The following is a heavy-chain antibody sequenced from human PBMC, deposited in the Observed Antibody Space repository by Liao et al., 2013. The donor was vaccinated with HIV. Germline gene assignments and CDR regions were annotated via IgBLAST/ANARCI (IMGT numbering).Heavy chain of an antibody. V-gene: IGHV4-39*07. Sequence: QVQLQESGPGLVKPSQTLSLTCDVFGGSISGSSYYWGWIRQPPGKGLEWIGTVYYSGSTYYNSSLKSRVTLSLDTPKDQFSLDLDSVTAADTAIYYCATSHGGHVFDIWGQGTMVVVSS. CDR3: ATSHGGHVFDI. CDR1: GGSISGSSYY. J-gene: IGHJ3*02. CDR2: VYYSGST. D-gene: IGHD2-2*01.